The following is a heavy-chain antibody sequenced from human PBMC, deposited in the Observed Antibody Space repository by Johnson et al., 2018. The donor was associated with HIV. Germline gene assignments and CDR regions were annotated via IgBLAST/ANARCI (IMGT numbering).Heavy chain of an antibody. CDR2: IGASGGRT. Sequence: VQLVESGGGVVQPGTSLRLSCAASGFTFDDYAMSWVRRVPGKGLEWVSAIGASGGRTFYADSVKGRFTISRDNSKNTMYLQMNSLRAGDTAVYYCARVSGLTFGAFDIWGQGTMVTVSS. V-gene: IGHV3-23*04. J-gene: IGHJ3*02. CDR1: GFTFDDYA. D-gene: IGHD3-22*01. CDR3: ARVSGLTFGAFDI.